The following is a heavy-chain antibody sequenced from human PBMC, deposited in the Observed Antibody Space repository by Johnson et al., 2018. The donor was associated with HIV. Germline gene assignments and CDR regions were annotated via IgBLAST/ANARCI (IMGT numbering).Heavy chain of an antibody. CDR1: GFTFSNYA. CDR2: ISYDGSNK. Sequence: QVQLVESGGGVVQPGRSLRLSCAASGFTFSNYAMHWVRQAPGKGLEWVAVISYDGSNKYYADSVKGRFTISRDNSKNTLNLQMNSLRAEDTAVYYCARIGAWQLHRAFDIWGQGTMVTVSS. V-gene: IGHV3-30*04. CDR3: ARIGAWQLHRAFDI. J-gene: IGHJ3*02. D-gene: IGHD2-15*01.